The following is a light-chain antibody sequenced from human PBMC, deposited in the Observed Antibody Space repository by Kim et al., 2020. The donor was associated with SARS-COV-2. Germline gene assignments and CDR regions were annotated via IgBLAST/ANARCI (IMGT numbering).Light chain of an antibody. Sequence: PGKRPPPSCRTRPRVSSLSFARHQQHPAPAPLLHIYCATSRATRTPDRFSGCGSGTALTLTIRRLEHEDFAVYQCQQYGSPLYTFGQGTKLEI. V-gene: IGKV3-20*01. CDR2: CAT. CDR1: PRVSSLS. J-gene: IGKJ2*01. CDR3: QQYGSPLYT.